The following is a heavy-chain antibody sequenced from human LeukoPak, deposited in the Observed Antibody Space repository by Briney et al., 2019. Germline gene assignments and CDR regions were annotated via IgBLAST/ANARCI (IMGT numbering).Heavy chain of an antibody. V-gene: IGHV3-23*01. J-gene: IGHJ4*02. CDR3: ARAARACGSTSCFDY. CDR2: ITTGDGNT. Sequence: GGSLRLSCTASGFTFSSYTMTWVRQAPGKGLKWVSTITTGDGNTYYADSVKGRFTVSRDDSKNTLYPQMNSLRAEDTAVYYCARAARACGSTSCFDYWGQGTLVTVSS. CDR1: GFTFSSYT. D-gene: IGHD2-2*01.